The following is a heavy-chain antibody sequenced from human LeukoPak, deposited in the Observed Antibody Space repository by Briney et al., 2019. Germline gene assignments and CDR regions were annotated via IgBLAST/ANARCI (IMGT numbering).Heavy chain of an antibody. J-gene: IGHJ3*02. V-gene: IGHV1-69*13. Sequence: SVKVSCKASGGTFSSYAISWVRQAPGQGLEWMGGIIPIFGTANYAQKFQGRVTITADESTSTAYMELSSLRSEDTAVYYCARGRYYYDSSGYSTDLDIWGQGTMVTVSS. D-gene: IGHD3-22*01. CDR3: ARGRYYYDSSGYSTDLDI. CDR2: IIPIFGTA. CDR1: GGTFSSYA.